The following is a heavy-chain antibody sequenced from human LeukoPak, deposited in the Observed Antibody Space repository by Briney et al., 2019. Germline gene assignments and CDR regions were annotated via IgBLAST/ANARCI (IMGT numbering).Heavy chain of an antibody. V-gene: IGHV3-30*02. CDR2: IQFDGSKI. CDR3: AKERGRSWLLPDWYFDV. J-gene: IGHJ2*01. CDR1: GFTFNTHG. Sequence: SGGSLRLSCVASGFTFNTHGMHWVRQAPGKGLEWVAFIQFDGSKIDYADSVKGRFTISRDNSENTLYLQLNSLGVEDTAVYFCAKERGRSWLLPDWYFDVWGRGTLVSVSS. D-gene: IGHD3-22*01.